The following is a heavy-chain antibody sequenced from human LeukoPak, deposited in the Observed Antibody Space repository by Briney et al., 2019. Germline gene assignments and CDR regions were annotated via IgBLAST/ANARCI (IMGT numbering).Heavy chain of an antibody. J-gene: IGHJ4*02. CDR3: AREGYYYGSGSYPFDY. CDR1: GFTFSSYS. D-gene: IGHD3-10*01. V-gene: IGHV3-48*04. Sequence: GGSLRLSCAASGFTFSSYSMNWVRQAPGKGLEWVSYISSSSSTIYYADSVKGRFTISRDNAENSLYLQMNSLRAEDTAVYYCAREGYYYGSGSYPFDYWGQGTLVTVSS. CDR2: ISSSSSTI.